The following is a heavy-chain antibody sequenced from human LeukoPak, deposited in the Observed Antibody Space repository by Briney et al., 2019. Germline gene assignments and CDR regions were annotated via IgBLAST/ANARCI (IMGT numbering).Heavy chain of an antibody. V-gene: IGHV3-33*01. J-gene: IGHJ4*02. Sequence: PGGSLRLSCAASGFTFSSYAMHWVRQAPGKGLEWVAVIWYDGTNQYYADSVKGRFTISRDNSKNTLFLQMNSLRAEDTAVCYCARADHGWYTFDYWGQGTLVTVPS. CDR3: ARADHGWYTFDY. D-gene: IGHD6-19*01. CDR2: IWYDGTNQ. CDR1: GFTFSSYA.